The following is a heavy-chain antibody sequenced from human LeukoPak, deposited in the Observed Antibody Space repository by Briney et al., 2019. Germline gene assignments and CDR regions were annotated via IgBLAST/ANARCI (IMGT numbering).Heavy chain of an antibody. CDR2: IWYDGSNK. D-gene: IGHD3-10*01. CDR3: TRDTFGARDS. CDR1: GFTFSSYG. J-gene: IGHJ4*02. V-gene: IGHV3-33*01. Sequence: GRSLRLSCAASGFTFSSYGMHWVRQAPGKGLEWVAVIWYDGSNKYYADSVKGRFTISRDNSKNTLYLQMNSLRAEDTAVYYCTRDTFGARDSWGQGTLVTVSS.